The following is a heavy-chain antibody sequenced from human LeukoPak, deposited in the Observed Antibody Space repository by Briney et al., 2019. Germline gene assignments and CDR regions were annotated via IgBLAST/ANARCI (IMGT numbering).Heavy chain of an antibody. D-gene: IGHD2-2*01. CDR1: GGSISSGGYS. Sequence: SQTLSLTCAVSGGSISSGGYSWSWIRQPPRKGLEWIGYIYHSGSTNYNPSLKSRVTISVDTSKNQFSLKLSSVTAAVTAAYYCARVGSSTNGEIDYWGQGTLVTVSS. CDR3: ARVGSSTNGEIDY. J-gene: IGHJ4*02. V-gene: IGHV4-30-2*01. CDR2: IYHSGST.